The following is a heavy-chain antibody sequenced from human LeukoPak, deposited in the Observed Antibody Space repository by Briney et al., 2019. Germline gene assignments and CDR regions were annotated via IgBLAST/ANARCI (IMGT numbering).Heavy chain of an antibody. CDR3: ARVDSSGWYWYSFDD. D-gene: IGHD6-19*01. V-gene: IGHV3-30-3*01. CDR2: ISYDGGNR. J-gene: IGHJ4*02. CDR1: GFIFSNYA. Sequence: GGSLRLSCAASGFIFSNYAMHWVRQAPGKGLELVAIISYDGGNRYYADSVKDRFTISRDNSKSTLYLQMNSLRAEDTAIYYCARVDSSGWYWYSFDDWGQGTLVTVSS.